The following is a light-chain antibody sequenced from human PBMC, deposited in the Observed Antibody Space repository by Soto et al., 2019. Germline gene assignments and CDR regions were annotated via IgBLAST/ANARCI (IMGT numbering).Light chain of an antibody. V-gene: IGKV3-20*01. CDR3: QQYGSSPLT. Sequence: GERATLSCSASQSVSSNYLAWYQQKPGQTPKVLIYRASTRATGIPDRFSGSGSGTDFTLTISRLEAEDFAVYYCQQYGSSPLTFGGGTKVDIK. J-gene: IGKJ4*01. CDR2: RAS. CDR1: QSVSSNY.